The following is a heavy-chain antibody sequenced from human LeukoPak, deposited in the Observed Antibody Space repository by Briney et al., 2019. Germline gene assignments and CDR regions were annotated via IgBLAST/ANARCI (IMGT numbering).Heavy chain of an antibody. CDR2: ISSGRTYI. V-gene: IGHV3-21*01. D-gene: IGHD4-17*01. J-gene: IGHJ4*02. CDR3: ARDPRGATVTSLKIDY. CDR1: GFTFSSYS. Sequence: GGSLRLSCAGSGFTFSSYSMNWVRQAPGKGLEWVSSISSGRTYIYYADAVKGRFTISRDNAQNSLYLQMNSLRAEDTAVYYCARDPRGATVTSLKIDYWGQGTLVTVSS.